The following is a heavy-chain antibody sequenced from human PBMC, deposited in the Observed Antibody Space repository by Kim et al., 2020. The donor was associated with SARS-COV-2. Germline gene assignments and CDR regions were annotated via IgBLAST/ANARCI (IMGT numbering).Heavy chain of an antibody. Sequence: SETLSLTCSVSGDSITSSGYYWSWVRQHPGKGLEWIGYMYSSGTTYYNPSLKSRVTISGDTSTNQFSLKLRSVTAADTGGGGGGKYYYVAMVYCWFDP. CDR1: GDSITSSGYY. J-gene: IGHJ5*02. D-gene: IGHD3-10*02. CDR3: GKYYYVAMVYCWFDP. V-gene: IGHV4-31*03. CDR2: MYSSGTT.